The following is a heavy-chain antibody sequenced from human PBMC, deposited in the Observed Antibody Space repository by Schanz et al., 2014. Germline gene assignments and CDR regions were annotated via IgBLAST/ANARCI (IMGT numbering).Heavy chain of an antibody. CDR1: GFNFSSYS. CDR2: ISYGTSYI. CDR3: AKTLFPGGTQTFGN. J-gene: IGHJ4*02. Sequence: VQLVDSGGGLVKPGGSLRLSCAASGFNFSSYSLNWVRQAPGKGLEWVSSISYGTSYIYYAESVKGRFTISRDNAKNSLYLEMNSLRAEDTAVYYCAKTLFPGGTQTFGNWGRGTLXTVSS. V-gene: IGHV3-21*04. D-gene: IGHD2-8*02.